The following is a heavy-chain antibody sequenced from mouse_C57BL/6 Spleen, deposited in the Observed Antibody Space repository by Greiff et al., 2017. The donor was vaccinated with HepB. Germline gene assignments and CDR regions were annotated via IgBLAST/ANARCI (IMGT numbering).Heavy chain of an antibody. CDR2: IYPGDGDT. J-gene: IGHJ2*01. CDR3: ARSGEYYFDY. D-gene: IGHD3-1*01. CDR1: GYAFSSSW. Sequence: QVQLKQSGPELVKPGASVKISCKASGYAFSSSWMNWVKQRPGKGLEWIGRIYPGDGDTNYNGKFKGKATLAADNTTSTAYMQLSSLTSEDSAVYFCARSGEYYFDYWGQGTTLTVSS. V-gene: IGHV1-82*01.